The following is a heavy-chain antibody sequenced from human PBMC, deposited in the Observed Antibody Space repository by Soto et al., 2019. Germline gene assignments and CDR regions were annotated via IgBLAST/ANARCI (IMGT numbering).Heavy chain of an antibody. CDR3: ARVTLTSIAEGVGMDV. CDR1: GYTFTSYY. CDR2: INPSGGST. D-gene: IGHD6-6*01. J-gene: IGHJ6*02. V-gene: IGHV1-46*01. Sequence: ASVKVSCKASGYTFTSYYMHWVRQAPGQGLEWMGIINPSGGSTSYAQKFQGRVTMTRDTSTSTVYMELSSLRSEDTAVYYCARVTLTSIAEGVGMDVWGQGTTVTVS.